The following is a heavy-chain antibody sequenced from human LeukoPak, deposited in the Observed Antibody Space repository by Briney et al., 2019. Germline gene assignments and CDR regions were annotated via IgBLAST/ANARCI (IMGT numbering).Heavy chain of an antibody. J-gene: IGHJ4*02. Sequence: PGGSLRLFCAASGFTFSSYEMNWVRQAPGKGLEWVSYISSSGSTIYYADSVKGRFTISRDNAKNSLYLQMSTLRAEDTAVYYCARAPIIVDYYGSGSYLDYWGQGTLVTVSS. CDR3: ARAPIIVDYYGSGSYLDY. V-gene: IGHV3-48*03. D-gene: IGHD3-10*01. CDR1: GFTFSSYE. CDR2: ISSSGSTI.